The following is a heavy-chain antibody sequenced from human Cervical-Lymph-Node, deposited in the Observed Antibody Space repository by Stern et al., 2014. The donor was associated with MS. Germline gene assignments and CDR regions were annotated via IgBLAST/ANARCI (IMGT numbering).Heavy chain of an antibody. CDR2: IYYSRST. J-gene: IGHJ6*02. CDR1: GGSISGYY. CDR3: ARSYTYGYYYGMDV. Sequence: QVQLQESGPGLVKPSETLSLTCTVSGGSISGYYWTWIRQSPGTGLEYIGYIYYSRSTNNNPSLKSRVTISVDTSKTQFSLRLSSVTAADTAVYYCARSYTYGYYYGMDVWGQGTTVTVSS. V-gene: IGHV4-59*01. D-gene: IGHD3-16*01.